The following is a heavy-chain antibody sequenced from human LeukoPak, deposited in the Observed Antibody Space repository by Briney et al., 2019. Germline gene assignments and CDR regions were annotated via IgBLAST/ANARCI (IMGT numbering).Heavy chain of an antibody. D-gene: IGHD6-19*01. V-gene: IGHV1-69*13. CDR2: IIPIFGTA. Sequence: ASVKVSCKASGYTFTGYYMHWVRQAPGQGLEWMGGIIPIFGTANYAQKFQGRVTITADESTSTAYMELSSLRSEDTAVYYCARGFIPTTQSSGWYSWGQGTLVTVSS. CDR1: GYTFTGYY. J-gene: IGHJ4*02. CDR3: ARGFIPTTQSSGWYS.